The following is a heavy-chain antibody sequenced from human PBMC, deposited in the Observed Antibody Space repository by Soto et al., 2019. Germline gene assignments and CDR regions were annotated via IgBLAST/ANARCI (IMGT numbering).Heavy chain of an antibody. J-gene: IGHJ5*02. CDR1: GGSISSSSYY. CDR3: ARHGYNPKNNWFDP. Sequence: SETLSLTCTVSGGSISSSSYYWGWIRQPPGKGLEWIGSIYYSGSTYYNPSLKSRVTISVDTSKNQFSLKLSSVTAADTSVFFCARHGYNPKNNWFDPWGQGTLVTVSS. D-gene: IGHD5-18*01. CDR2: IYYSGST. V-gene: IGHV4-39*01.